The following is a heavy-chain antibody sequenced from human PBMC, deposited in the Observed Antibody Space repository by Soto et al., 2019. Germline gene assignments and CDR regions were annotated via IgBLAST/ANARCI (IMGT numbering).Heavy chain of an antibody. CDR2: TGATGRTT. V-gene: IGHV3-23*01. CDR3: ATVHNTSRSFDY. CDR1: GFTFNIYA. Sequence: GSLRLSCAASGFTFNIYAMTGVRQAPGKGLEWVSTTGATGRTTYYADSVKGRFTVSRDNSKNTLELQMSNLRAEDTAVYYCATVHNTSRSFDYWGQGTLVTVSS. D-gene: IGHD1-20*01. J-gene: IGHJ4*02.